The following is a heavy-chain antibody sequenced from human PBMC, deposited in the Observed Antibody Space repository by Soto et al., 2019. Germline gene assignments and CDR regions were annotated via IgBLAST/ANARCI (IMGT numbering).Heavy chain of an antibody. D-gene: IGHD3-3*01. V-gene: IGHV1-46*01. CDR3: ARDEAITIFGVVIIPNYYYYRMDV. CDR1: GSTITSYY. J-gene: IGHJ6*02. CDR2: INPSGGST. Sequence: ASVKVSCKASGSTITSYYMHRVRQAPGQGLEWMGIINPSGGSTSYAQKFQGRVTMTRDTSTSTVYMELSSLRSEDTAVYYCARDEAITIFGVVIIPNYYYYRMDVWGQATSVTVSS.